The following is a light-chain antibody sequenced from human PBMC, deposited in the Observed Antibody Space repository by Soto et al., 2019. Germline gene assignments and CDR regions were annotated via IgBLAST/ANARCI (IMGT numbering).Light chain of an antibody. CDR2: GAS. Sequence: EIVMTQSPVTLSVSLGERATLSCRASQSISSHLAWYQQKPGQAPRLLMYGASTRATGIPARFSGSGSGTEFTLTISSRQSEDVAVNYCQQYNNWPPGTFGQGTKLEIK. CDR3: QQYNNWPPGT. V-gene: IGKV3-15*01. J-gene: IGKJ2*01. CDR1: QSISSH.